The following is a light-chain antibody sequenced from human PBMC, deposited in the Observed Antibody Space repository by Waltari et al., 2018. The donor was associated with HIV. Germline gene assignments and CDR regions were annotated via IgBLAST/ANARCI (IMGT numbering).Light chain of an antibody. CDR3: QQYYSNSYT. Sequence: IVMTQSPESLAVSLGERATINCKSSQSVLYSSNNKNYLAWYQQKPGQPPKLLIYWASTRESGVPDRFSGSGSGTDFTLTISSLQTEDVAVYYCQQYYSNSYTFGQGTKLEIK. J-gene: IGKJ2*01. V-gene: IGKV4-1*01. CDR2: WAS. CDR1: QSVLYSSNNKNY.